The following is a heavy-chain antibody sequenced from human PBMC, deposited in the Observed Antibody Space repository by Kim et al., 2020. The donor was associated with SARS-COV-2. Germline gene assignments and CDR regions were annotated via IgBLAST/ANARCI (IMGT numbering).Heavy chain of an antibody. D-gene: IGHD6-13*01. CDR1: GDSVSSNSAA. CDR2: TYYRSKWYN. J-gene: IGHJ6*02. V-gene: IGHV6-1*01. Sequence: SQTLSLTCAISGDSVSSNSAAWNWIRQSPSRGLEWLGRTYYRSKWYNDYAVSVKSRITINPDTSKNQFSLQLNSVTPEDTAVYYCAASWGSSSRWSGAGDYGMDVWGQGTTVTVSS. CDR3: AASWGSSSRWSGAGDYGMDV.